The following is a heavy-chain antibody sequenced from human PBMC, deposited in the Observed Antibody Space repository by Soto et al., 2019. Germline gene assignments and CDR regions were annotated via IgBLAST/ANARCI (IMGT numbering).Heavy chain of an antibody. V-gene: IGHV1-2*04. CDR1: GYTFTGYY. Sequence: ASVTVSCKASGYTFTGYYMHWVRQAPGQGLEWMGWINPNSGGTNYAQKFQGWVTMTRDTSISTAYMELSRLRSDDTAVYYCARGGIVVVPAANWFDPWGQGTLVTVSS. CDR3: ARGGIVVVPAANWFDP. D-gene: IGHD2-2*01. CDR2: INPNSGGT. J-gene: IGHJ5*02.